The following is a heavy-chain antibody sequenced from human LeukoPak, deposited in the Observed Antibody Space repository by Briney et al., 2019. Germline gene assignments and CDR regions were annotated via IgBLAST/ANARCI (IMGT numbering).Heavy chain of an antibody. J-gene: IGHJ4*02. CDR3: AAHSSGWSFLDY. D-gene: IGHD6-19*01. V-gene: IGHV4-39*01. CDR2: IYYSGST. CDR1: GGSISSYY. Sequence: SETLSLTCTVSGGSISSYYWGWIRQPPGKGLEWIGSIYYSGSTYYNPSLKSRVTISVDTSKNQFSLKLSSVTAADTAVYYCAAHSSGWSFLDYWGQGTLVTVSS.